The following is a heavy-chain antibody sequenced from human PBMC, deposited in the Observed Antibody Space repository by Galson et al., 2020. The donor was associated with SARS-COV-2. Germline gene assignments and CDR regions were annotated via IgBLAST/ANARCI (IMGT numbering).Heavy chain of an antibody. CDR1: GGSFYAYY. D-gene: IGHD4-17*01. V-gene: IGHV4-34*01. CDR3: ARRYYGGNTPLVY. J-gene: IGHJ4*02. Sequence: SETLSLTCVVYGGSFYAYYWTWLRQPPGKGLEWLGEIDHGGSTNYNPSLKSRVTISVDTSKNQFSLKLSSVTAADTAVYYCARRYYGGNTPLVYWGQGALVTVSS. CDR2: IDHGGST.